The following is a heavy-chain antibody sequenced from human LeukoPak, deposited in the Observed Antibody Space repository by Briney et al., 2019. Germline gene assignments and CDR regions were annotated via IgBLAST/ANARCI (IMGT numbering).Heavy chain of an antibody. CDR3: ASTPDFIAVAGSGAAHYYYYGMDV. V-gene: IGHV3-7*01. Sequence: GGSLRLSCAASGFTFSSYWMSWVRQAPGKGLEWVANIKQDGSEKYYVDSVKGRFTISRDNAKNSLYLQMNSLRAEDTAVYYCASTPDFIAVAGSGAAHYYYYGMDVWGQGTTVTVSS. CDR2: IKQDGSEK. D-gene: IGHD6-19*01. CDR1: GFTFSSYW. J-gene: IGHJ6*02.